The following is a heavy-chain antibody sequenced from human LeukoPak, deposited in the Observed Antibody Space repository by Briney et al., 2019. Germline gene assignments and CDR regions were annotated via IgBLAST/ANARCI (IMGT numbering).Heavy chain of an antibody. Sequence: GGSLRLSCAASGFTVSSNYMSWVRQAPGKGLEWVTVIYTGGSTYYADSVMGRFTISRDNSKKTLYLQMNSLRAEDTAVYYCASAKSYYYYMDVWGKGTTVTVSS. CDR2: IYTGGST. CDR3: ASAKSYYYYMDV. CDR1: GFTVSSNY. V-gene: IGHV3-53*01. J-gene: IGHJ6*03.